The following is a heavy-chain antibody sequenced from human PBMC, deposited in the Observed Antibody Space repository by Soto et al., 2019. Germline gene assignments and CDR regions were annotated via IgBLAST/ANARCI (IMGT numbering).Heavy chain of an antibody. V-gene: IGHV3-49*03. CDR3: TREAEQQLVLASFDY. CDR2: IRSKAYGGTT. Sequence: GGSLRLSCTASGFTFGDYAMSWFRQAPGKGLEWVGFIRSKAYGGTTEYAASVKGRFTISRDDSKSIAYLQMNSLKTEDTAVYYCTREAEQQLVLASFDYWGQGTLVTVSS. J-gene: IGHJ4*02. CDR1: GFTFGDYA. D-gene: IGHD6-13*01.